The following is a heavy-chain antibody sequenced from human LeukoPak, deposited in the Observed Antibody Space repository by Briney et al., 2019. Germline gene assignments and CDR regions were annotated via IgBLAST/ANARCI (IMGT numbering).Heavy chain of an antibody. D-gene: IGHD6-6*01. CDR2: INPTGGST. J-gene: IGHJ4*02. V-gene: IGHV1-46*01. CDR1: GYTFPSYF. Sequence: ASMKVSCKASGYTFPSYFMHWVRQAPGQGLEWMGIINPTGGSTTYAQKFQGRVTMTRDTSTSTVYMELSSLRSDDTAVCYCARTAARRFDYWGQGTLVTVSS. CDR3: ARTAARRFDY.